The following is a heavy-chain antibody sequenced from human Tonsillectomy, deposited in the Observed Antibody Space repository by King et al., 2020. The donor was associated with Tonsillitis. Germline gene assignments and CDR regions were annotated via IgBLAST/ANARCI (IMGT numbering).Heavy chain of an antibody. V-gene: IGHV3-30-3*01. CDR2: ISYDGGNK. J-gene: IGHJ2*01. Sequence: VQLVESGGGVVQPGRSLRLSCAASGFTFSSYAMHWVRQAPGKGLEWVAVISYDGGNKYYADSVKGRFTISRDNSKNTLYLQMNSLRPEDTAVYYCATLDWYFDLWGRGTLVTVSS. CDR1: GFTFSSYA. CDR3: ATLDWYFDL.